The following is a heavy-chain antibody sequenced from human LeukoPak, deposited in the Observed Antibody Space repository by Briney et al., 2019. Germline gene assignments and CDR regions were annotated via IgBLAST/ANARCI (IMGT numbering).Heavy chain of an antibody. CDR3: AREVKVGGTHFDY. D-gene: IGHD2-15*01. CDR2: INQDGSEK. V-gene: IGHV3-7*01. Sequence: PGGSLRLSCAASGFTFSSYWMSWVRQAPGKGLEWVANINQDGSEKYYVDSVKGRFTISRDNAENSLYLQMNSLRAEDTAVYYCAREVKVGGTHFDYWGQGTLVTVSS. CDR1: GFTFSSYW. J-gene: IGHJ4*02.